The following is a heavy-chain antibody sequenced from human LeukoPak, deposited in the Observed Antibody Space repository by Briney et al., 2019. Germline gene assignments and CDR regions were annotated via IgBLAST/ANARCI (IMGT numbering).Heavy chain of an antibody. CDR3: ARQVAAAGTGSWFDP. CDR1: GGSFSGYY. CDR2: INHSGST. V-gene: IGHV4-34*01. Sequence: SETLSLTCAVYGGSFSGYYWSWIRQPPGKGLDWNGEINHSGSTNYNPSLKSRVTISVNTSKNQFYLKLSSVTAADTAVYYCARQVAAAGTGSWFDPRGQGTLVTVSS. J-gene: IGHJ5*02. D-gene: IGHD6-13*01.